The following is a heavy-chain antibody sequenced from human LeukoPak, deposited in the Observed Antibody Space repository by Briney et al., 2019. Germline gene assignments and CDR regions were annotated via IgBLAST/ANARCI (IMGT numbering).Heavy chain of an antibody. CDR1: GFTFDDYG. CDR2: INWNGGST. Sequence: GGSLRLSCAASGFTFDDYGLSWVRQAPGKGLEWVSTINWNGGSTGYAVSVKGRFTISRDNAKNSLYLQMNSLRAEDTALYYCARVSDISVAAYFDYWGQGTLVTVSS. D-gene: IGHD6-19*01. V-gene: IGHV3-20*04. J-gene: IGHJ4*02. CDR3: ARVSDISVAAYFDY.